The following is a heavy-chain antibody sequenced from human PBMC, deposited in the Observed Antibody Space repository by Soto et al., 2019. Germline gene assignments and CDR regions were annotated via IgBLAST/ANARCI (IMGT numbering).Heavy chain of an antibody. CDR3: AGTSSSSRFYYYGMDV. CDR1: GYSFTSYW. D-gene: IGHD6-6*01. Sequence: GESLKIFCKGSGYSFTSYWIGWVRQMPGKGLEWMGIIYPGDSDTRYSPSFQGQVTISADKSISTAYLQWSSLKASDTAMYYCAGTSSSSRFYYYGMDVWGQGTTVTVSS. V-gene: IGHV5-51*01. J-gene: IGHJ6*02. CDR2: IYPGDSDT.